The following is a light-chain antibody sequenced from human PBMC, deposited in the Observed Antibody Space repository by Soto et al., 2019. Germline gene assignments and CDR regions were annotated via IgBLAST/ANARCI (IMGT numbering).Light chain of an antibody. V-gene: IGLV2-14*01. CDR2: EVS. CDR1: NSDVGYDY. CDR3: SSYTSSSTYV. J-gene: IGLJ1*01. Sequence: QSVLTQPASVSGSPGQSITISCTGTNSDVGYDYVSWYQQHPGKAPKLIIYEVSNRPSGVSKRFSGSKSGNTASLTISGLQAEDDADYYCSSYTSSSTYVFGTGTKVTVL.